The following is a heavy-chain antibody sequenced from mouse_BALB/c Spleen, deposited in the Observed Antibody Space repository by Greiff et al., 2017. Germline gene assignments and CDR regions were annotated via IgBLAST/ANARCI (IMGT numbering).Heavy chain of an antibody. D-gene: IGHD2-3*01. Sequence: EVQGVESGGGLVQPGGSLKLSCAASGFTFSSYGMSWVRQTPDKRLELVATINSNGGSTYYPDSVKGRFTISRDNAKNTLYLQMSSLKSEDTAMYYCARKWLLPYWYFDVWGAGTTVTVSS. CDR2: INSNGGST. J-gene: IGHJ1*01. V-gene: IGHV5-6-3*01. CDR3: ARKWLLPYWYFDV. CDR1: GFTFSSYG.